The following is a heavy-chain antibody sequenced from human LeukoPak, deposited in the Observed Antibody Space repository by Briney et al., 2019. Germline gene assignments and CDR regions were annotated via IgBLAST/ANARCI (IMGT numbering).Heavy chain of an antibody. V-gene: IGHV4-39*07. Sequence: SETLSLTCTVSGGSTATSSYSWGWIRQPPGKGLEWIGSIYYRGSTYYNPSLKNRVTISLDTSKNQFSLTLSSVTAADTAVYYCARDRNDFWSGYPAGFDPWGQGTLVTVSS. CDR1: GGSTATSSYS. D-gene: IGHD3-3*01. CDR2: IYYRGST. J-gene: IGHJ5*02. CDR3: ARDRNDFWSGYPAGFDP.